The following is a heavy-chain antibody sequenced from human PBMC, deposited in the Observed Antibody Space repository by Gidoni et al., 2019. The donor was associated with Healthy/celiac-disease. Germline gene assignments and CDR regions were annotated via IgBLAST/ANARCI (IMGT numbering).Heavy chain of an antibody. V-gene: IGHV5-51*02. D-gene: IGHD3-10*01. Sequence: EVQLFQPGAERKKPGEALQCSVRGSGSRVPSYGTGWVRQMPGKGVEWLGIIYPGDAETRYSPSFQGQGTISADKSISTAYLQWSSLKASDTAMYYCARYYGSGGSPGNNWFDPWGQGTLVTVSS. CDR3: ARYYGSGGSPGNNWFDP. CDR1: GSRVPSYG. J-gene: IGHJ5*02. CDR2: IYPGDAET.